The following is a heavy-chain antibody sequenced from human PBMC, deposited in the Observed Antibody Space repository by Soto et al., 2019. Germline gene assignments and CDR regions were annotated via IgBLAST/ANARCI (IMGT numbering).Heavy chain of an antibody. CDR3: ARRQTAHPPRGAATARGAMAV. CDR1: GFTFNNYG. V-gene: IGHV3-33*01. J-gene: IGHJ6*02. Sequence: QVQLVESGGGVVQPGRSLRLSCAASGFTFNNYGLHWVRQAPGQGREWVAVIWNDGSNSYYANSVKGRFTITRDNSKNTLYLKLSSVRADYTAVYYCARRQTAHPPRGAATARGAMAVWDRGTTGTVSS. D-gene: IGHD6-13*01. CDR2: IWNDGSNS.